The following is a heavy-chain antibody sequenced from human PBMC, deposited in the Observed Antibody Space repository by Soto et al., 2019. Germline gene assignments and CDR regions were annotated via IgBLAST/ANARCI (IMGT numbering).Heavy chain of an antibody. CDR2: SNQSGST. CDR3: ARTYSSSWSPFEY. V-gene: IGHV4-34*01. D-gene: IGHD6-13*01. J-gene: IGHJ4*02. CDR1: GGSFSGYY. Sequence: QVQLQQWGAGLLKPSETLSLTCAVYGGSFSGYYWSWIRQPPGKGLEWIGESNQSGSTNYNPSLKSRVTISVDTSKTQFSLKLTSVTAADTAVYYCARTYSSSWSPFEYWGQGTLVTVSS.